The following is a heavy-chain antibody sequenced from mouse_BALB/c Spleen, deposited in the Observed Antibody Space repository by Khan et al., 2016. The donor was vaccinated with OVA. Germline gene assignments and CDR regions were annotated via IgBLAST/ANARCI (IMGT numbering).Heavy chain of an antibody. CDR3: ARNAYFGNYIDN. J-gene: IGHJ2*01. CDR1: GYTFTNYW. D-gene: IGHD2-10*01. Sequence: QVQLQQPGAELVKPGASVKLSCKASGYTFTNYWVHWVKQRPGQGLEWIGEIYPGDGRSTYNEKFKTKATLTVDRSSSTAYMQLSSLTSADSSVNCWARNAYFGNYIDNWSQGTTLTVSS. V-gene: IGHV1S81*02. CDR2: IYPGDGRS.